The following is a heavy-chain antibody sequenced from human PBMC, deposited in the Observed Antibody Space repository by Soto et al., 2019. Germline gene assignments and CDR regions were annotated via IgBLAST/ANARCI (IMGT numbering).Heavy chain of an antibody. CDR1: GYTFTGYY. CDR2: INPNSGGT. V-gene: IGHV1-2*04. CDR3: ASRLRDSDYYFDY. J-gene: IGHJ4*02. Sequence: ASVKVSCKASGYTFTGYYMHWVRQAPGQGLEWMGWINPNSGGTNYAQKFQGWVTMTRDTSISTAYMELSSLRSEDTAVYYCASRLRDSDYYFDYWGQGTLVTVSS. D-gene: IGHD5-12*01.